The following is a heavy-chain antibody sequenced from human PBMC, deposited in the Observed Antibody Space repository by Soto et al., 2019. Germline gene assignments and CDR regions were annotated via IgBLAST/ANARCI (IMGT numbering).Heavy chain of an antibody. V-gene: IGHV1-3*01. CDR2: INAGNGNT. CDR3: ARHIGIAVAGIRN. J-gene: IGHJ4*02. Sequence: GASVKVSCTASGDTFTSYGIRWVRQAPGQRLEWMGWINAGNGNTKYSQKFQGRVTITRDTSASTAYMELSSPRSDDTAEYSCARHIGIAVAGIRNWGQGTRVTVSS. CDR1: GDTFTSYG. D-gene: IGHD6-19*01.